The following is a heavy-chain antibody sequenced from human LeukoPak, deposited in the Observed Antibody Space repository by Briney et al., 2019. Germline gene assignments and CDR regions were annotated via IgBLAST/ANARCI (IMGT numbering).Heavy chain of an antibody. CDR3: ARDRADYYDSSGYLYFDY. Sequence: SVKVSCKASGGTFSSYAISWVRQAPGQGLEWMGGIIPIFGTANYAQKFQGRVTITADESTSTAYMELSSLRSEDTAVYYCARDRADYYDSSGYLYFDYWGQGTLVTVSS. V-gene: IGHV1-69*01. CDR2: IIPIFGTA. J-gene: IGHJ4*02. CDR1: GGTFSSYA. D-gene: IGHD3-22*01.